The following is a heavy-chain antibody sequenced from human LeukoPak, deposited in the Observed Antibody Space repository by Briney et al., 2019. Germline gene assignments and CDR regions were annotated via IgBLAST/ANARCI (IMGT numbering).Heavy chain of an antibody. V-gene: IGHV3-21*01. D-gene: IGHD5-24*01. J-gene: IGHJ4*02. CDR1: GFTFSSYS. CDR2: ISSSSSYI. Sequence: GGSLRLSCAASGFTFSSYSMNWVRQAPGKGLEWVSSISSSSSYIYYADSVKGRFTISRDNAKNSLYLQMNSLRAEDTAVYYCARGPPMTTIDYFDYWGQGTLVIVSS. CDR3: ARGPPMTTIDYFDY.